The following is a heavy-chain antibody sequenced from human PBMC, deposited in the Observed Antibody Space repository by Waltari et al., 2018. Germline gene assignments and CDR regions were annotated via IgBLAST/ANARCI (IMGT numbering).Heavy chain of an antibody. D-gene: IGHD2-15*01. J-gene: IGHJ3*02. CDR1: GGSISSSSYY. CDR2: IYYSGST. CDR3: ARDLLGYCSGGSCYSGDAFDI. Sequence: QLQLQESGPGLVKPSETLSLTCTVSGGSISSSSYYWGWIRQPPGKGLEWIGSIYYSGSTYYNPSLKSRVTISVDTSKNQFSLKLSSVTAADTAVYYCARDLLGYCSGGSCYSGDAFDIWGQGTMVTVSS. V-gene: IGHV4-39*07.